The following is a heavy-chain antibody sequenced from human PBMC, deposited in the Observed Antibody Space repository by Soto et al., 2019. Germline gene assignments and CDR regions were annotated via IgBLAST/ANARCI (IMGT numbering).Heavy chain of an antibody. Sequence: QVELQESGPGLVKPSETLSLTCTVSRAPITTTKWWAWVRLPPGKGLEWIGEVHDGTHHSNPSLAGRMTISVDKSKNRLPLRLPSVTAADTAIYYCATQTISDSWGVWGRGTTVTVSS. D-gene: IGHD3-9*01. V-gene: IGHV4-4*02. CDR3: ATQTISDSWGV. CDR1: RAPITTTKW. CDR2: VHDGTH. J-gene: IGHJ6*02.